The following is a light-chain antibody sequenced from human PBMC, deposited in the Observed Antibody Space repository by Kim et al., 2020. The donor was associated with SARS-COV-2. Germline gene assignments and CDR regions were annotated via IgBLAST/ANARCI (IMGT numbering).Light chain of an antibody. CDR3: QQYGSSPRT. CDR1: QRVASGY. Sequence: SSGERATLSCRASQRVASGYLAWYQQKLGQAPKLVIYGASSRATGIPDRFSGSGSETDFTLTISRLEPEDFAVYYCQQYGSSPRTFGQGTKVDIK. J-gene: IGKJ1*01. CDR2: GAS. V-gene: IGKV3-20*01.